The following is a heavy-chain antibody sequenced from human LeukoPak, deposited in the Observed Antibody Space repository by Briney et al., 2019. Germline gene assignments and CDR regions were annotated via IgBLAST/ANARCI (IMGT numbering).Heavy chain of an antibody. CDR2: IYYSGST. V-gene: IGHV4-59*08. J-gene: IGHJ3*02. CDR3: ARGPWGVGSYYSGAFDI. CDR1: GGSISSYY. Sequence: SETLSLTCTVSGGSISSYYWSWIRQPPGKGLEWIGSIYYSGSTYYNPSLKSRVTISVDTSKNQFSLKLSSVTAADTAVYYCARGPWGVGSYYSGAFDIWGQGTMVTVSS. D-gene: IGHD1-26*01.